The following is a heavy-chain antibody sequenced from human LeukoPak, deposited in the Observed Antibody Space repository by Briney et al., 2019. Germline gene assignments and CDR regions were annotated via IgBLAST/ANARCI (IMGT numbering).Heavy chain of an antibody. V-gene: IGHV1-69*13. J-gene: IGHJ6*02. D-gene: IGHD1-26*01. Sequence: ASVKVSCKASGGTFSSYAISWVRQAPGQGLEWMGGIIPIFGTANYAQKFQGRVTITADESTSTAYMELSSLRSEDTAVYYCATVGGSYYHYYYYGMDVWGQGTTVTVSS. CDR2: IIPIFGTA. CDR3: ATVGGSYYHYYYYGMDV. CDR1: GGTFSSYA.